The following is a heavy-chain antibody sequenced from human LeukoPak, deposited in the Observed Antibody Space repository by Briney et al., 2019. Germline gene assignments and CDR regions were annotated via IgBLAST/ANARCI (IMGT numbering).Heavy chain of an antibody. Sequence: PGGSLRLSCAASGFTFSSYSMNWVRQAPGKGLEWVAVISYDGSNKDYGDSVKGRFTISRDNSKNTLDLQMNSLRTEDTAVYYCAKEEKWLADSYGLDVWGQGTTVTVSS. CDR3: AKEEKWLADSYGLDV. CDR1: GFTFSSYS. D-gene: IGHD6-19*01. J-gene: IGHJ6*02. CDR2: ISYDGSNK. V-gene: IGHV3-30*18.